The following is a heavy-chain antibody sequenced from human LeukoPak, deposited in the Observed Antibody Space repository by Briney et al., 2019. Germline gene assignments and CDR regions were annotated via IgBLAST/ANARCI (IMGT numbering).Heavy chain of an antibody. CDR2: ISYDGSNK. D-gene: IGHD2-2*01. Sequence: RGSLRLSCAASGFTFSSYGMHWVRQAPGKGLEWVAVISYDGSNKYYADSVKGRFTISRDNSKNTLYLQMNSLRAEDTAVYYCVAYCSSTSCPDPGGQGTLVTVSS. V-gene: IGHV3-30*03. CDR3: VAYCSSTSCPDP. J-gene: IGHJ4*02. CDR1: GFTFSSYG.